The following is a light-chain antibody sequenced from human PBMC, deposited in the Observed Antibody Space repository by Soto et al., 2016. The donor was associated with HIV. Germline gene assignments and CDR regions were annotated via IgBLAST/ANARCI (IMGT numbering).Light chain of an antibody. CDR2: GAS. Sequence: DIQMTQSPSSLSASVGDTVTITCRASQGINTYVAWFQQKFGKAPKSLIYGASSLQSGAPSKFSGSGSGTDFTLTISNLQPEDFATYYCQQYNSYPWTFGQGTKVEIK. V-gene: IGKV1-16*02. J-gene: IGKJ1*01. CDR3: QQYNSYPWT. CDR1: QGINTY.